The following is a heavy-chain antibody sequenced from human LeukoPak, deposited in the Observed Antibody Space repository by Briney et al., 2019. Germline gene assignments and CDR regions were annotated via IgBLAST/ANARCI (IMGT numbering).Heavy chain of an antibody. Sequence: ASVKVSCKASGGTFSSYAISWVRQAPGQGLEWMGRIIPIPGIANYAQKFQGRVTITADKSTSTAYMELSSLRSEDTAVYYCARDFSGYVVNWFDPWGQGTLVTVSS. CDR3: ARDFSGYVVNWFDP. CDR2: IIPIPGIA. J-gene: IGHJ5*02. D-gene: IGHD5-12*01. CDR1: GGTFSSYA. V-gene: IGHV1-69*04.